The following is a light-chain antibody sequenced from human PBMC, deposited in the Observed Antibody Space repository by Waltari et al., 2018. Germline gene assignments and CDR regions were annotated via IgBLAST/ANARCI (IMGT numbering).Light chain of an antibody. Sequence: EILLTQSPGTLSLSPGERATLSCRARQSVTRALAWYQQKPGQAPRLLIYGASNRATGSPDRFSGSGSGTYFGLTISRLEPEDFAVYYCQHYVRLPATFGQGTKVEIK. V-gene: IGKV3-20*01. CDR3: QHYVRLPAT. CDR1: QSVTRAL. CDR2: GAS. J-gene: IGKJ1*01.